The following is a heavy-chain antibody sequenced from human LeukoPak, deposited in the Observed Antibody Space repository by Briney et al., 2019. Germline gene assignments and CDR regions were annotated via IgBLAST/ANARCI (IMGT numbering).Heavy chain of an antibody. Sequence: PGGSLRLSCAASGFTFSSYGMDWVRQAPGKGLEWVSYISNNSRTIDYANSVKGRFTISRDNAKNSLFLQMSSLRAEDTAMYYCTRGGAARPDYWGQGTLVTVSS. CDR3: TRGGAARPDY. J-gene: IGHJ4*02. V-gene: IGHV3-48*01. CDR2: ISNNSRTI. CDR1: GFTFSSYG. D-gene: IGHD6-6*01.